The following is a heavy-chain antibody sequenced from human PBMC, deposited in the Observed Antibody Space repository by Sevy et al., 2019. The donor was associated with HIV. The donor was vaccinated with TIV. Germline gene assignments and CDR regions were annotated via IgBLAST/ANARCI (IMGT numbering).Heavy chain of an antibody. J-gene: IGHJ4*02. CDR2: IWFDGNNQ. CDR1: GFTFGSYG. D-gene: IGHD6-19*01. V-gene: IGHV3-33*01. CDR3: ARESGSDWYLDF. Sequence: GGSLRLSCAASGFTFGSYGMHWVRQAPGKGLEWGAVIWFDGNNQYYGDSLKGRFTISRDNSKNTVFLHMNSLRVDDTAVYYCARESGSDWYLDFWGQGTLVTVSS.